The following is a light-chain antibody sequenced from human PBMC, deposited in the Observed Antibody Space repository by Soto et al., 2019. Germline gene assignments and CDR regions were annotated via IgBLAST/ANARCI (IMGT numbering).Light chain of an antibody. J-gene: IGKJ5*01. CDR1: QSVSSRS. Sequence: EVVLTQSPGTLSLSPGERATLSCRASQSVSSRSLAWYQQKPGQAPRLLIYAASRRATGIPDRFSGSGSDINFTLTIRNLEAVDFAVYHCQQRNSWPSFGQGTRLEIK. CDR3: QQRNSWPS. CDR2: AAS. V-gene: IGKV3D-20*02.